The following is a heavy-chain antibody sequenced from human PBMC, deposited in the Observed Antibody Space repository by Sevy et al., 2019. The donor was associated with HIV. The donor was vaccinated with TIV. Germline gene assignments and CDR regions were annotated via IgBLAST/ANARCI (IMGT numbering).Heavy chain of an antibody. CDR1: GFNFNKYG. Sequence: GGSLRLSCAASGFNFNKYGMRWVRQAPGKGPEYVASIKGDGSEKYYMVSVKGRFTISRDNAENSVYLQMNSLGAEDTAVYHCVRAGAFGTYDSWGQGTLVTVSS. D-gene: IGHD3-10*01. J-gene: IGHJ4*02. CDR2: IKGDGSEK. CDR3: VRAGAFGTYDS. V-gene: IGHV3-7*01.